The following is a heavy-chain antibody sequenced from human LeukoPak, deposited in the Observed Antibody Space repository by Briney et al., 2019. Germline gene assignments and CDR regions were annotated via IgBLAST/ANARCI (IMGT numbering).Heavy chain of an antibody. Sequence: GGSLRLSCAASGFTFSSYSMNWVRQAPGKGLEWVSYISSSSSTIYYADSVTGRFTISRDNAKNSLYLQMNSLRAEDTAVYYCARDMYLPFDYWGQGTLVTVSS. CDR1: GFTFSSYS. V-gene: IGHV3-48*01. D-gene: IGHD2-8*01. CDR2: ISSSSSTI. J-gene: IGHJ4*02. CDR3: ARDMYLPFDY.